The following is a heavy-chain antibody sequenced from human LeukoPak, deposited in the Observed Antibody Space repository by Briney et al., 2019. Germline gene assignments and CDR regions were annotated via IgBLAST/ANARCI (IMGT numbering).Heavy chain of an antibody. CDR2: IYYSGST. J-gene: IGHJ4*02. V-gene: IGHV4-39*02. CDR3: ARRGEVAVYYYFDY. Sequence: SETLSLTRTVSGGSISSSTYYWGWIRQPPGKGLEWIGSIYYSGSTYYNPSLKSRVTISVDTSKNHFSLRLSSVTATDAAVYYCARRGEVAVYYYFDYWGQGTLVTVSS. D-gene: IGHD5-24*01. CDR1: GGSISSSTYY.